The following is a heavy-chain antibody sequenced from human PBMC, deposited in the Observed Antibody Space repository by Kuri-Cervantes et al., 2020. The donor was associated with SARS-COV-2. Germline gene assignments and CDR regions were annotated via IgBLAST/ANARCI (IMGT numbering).Heavy chain of an antibody. CDR2: IRSKAYGGTT. D-gene: IGHD2-2*01. Sequence: GGSLRLSCTASGFTFGDYAMSWVRQAPGKGLEWVGFIRSKAYGGTTEYAASVKGRFTISRDDSKSIAYLQMNSLKTEDTAVYYCTSIVVVPAANYWGQGTLVTVSS. V-gene: IGHV3-49*04. CDR3: TSIVVVPAANY. CDR1: GFTFGDYA. J-gene: IGHJ4*02.